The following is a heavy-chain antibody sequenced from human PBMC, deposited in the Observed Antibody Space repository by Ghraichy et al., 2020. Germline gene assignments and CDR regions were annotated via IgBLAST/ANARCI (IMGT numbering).Heavy chain of an antibody. J-gene: IGHJ4*02. Sequence: GGSLRLSCAVSGFTFSSYWMHWVRQAPGKGLVWVSRINSDESSTSYADSVTGRFTISRDNAKNTLYLQMNSLRAEDTAVYYCARGSAPKSSSSYYHFDYWGQGTLVTVSS. V-gene: IGHV3-74*01. CDR3: ARGSAPKSSSSYYHFDY. CDR1: GFTFSSYW. D-gene: IGHD3-22*01. CDR2: INSDESST.